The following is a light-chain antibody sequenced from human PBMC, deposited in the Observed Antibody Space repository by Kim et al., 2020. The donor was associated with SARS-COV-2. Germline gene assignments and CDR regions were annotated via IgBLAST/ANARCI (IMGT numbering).Light chain of an antibody. J-gene: IGKJ4*02. CDR2: AAS. V-gene: IGKV1-39*01. CDR3: QQSYSTPLT. Sequence: DIQMTQSPSSLSASVGDRVTITCRASQSISSYLNWYQQKPGKAPKLLIYAASSLQSGVPSRFSGSGSGTDITLTISSLQPEDFATYYCQQSYSTPLTFCGGTKVDIK. CDR1: QSISSY.